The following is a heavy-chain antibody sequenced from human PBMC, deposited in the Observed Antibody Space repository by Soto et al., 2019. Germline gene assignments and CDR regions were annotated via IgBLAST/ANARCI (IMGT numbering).Heavy chain of an antibody. CDR1: GFTLSIYS. Sequence: EVQLVESGGGLIQRGGSLRLSCAASGFTLSIYSLNWVRQAPRKGLEWLSYVSGSSDIIYYADSVKGRFTISRDNAKNSVYVQMNSLRDGDTAVYVCARGFDLQYGMDVWGQGTTVTVSS. CDR3: ARGFDLQYGMDV. D-gene: IGHD3-10*01. J-gene: IGHJ6*02. V-gene: IGHV3-48*02. CDR2: VSGSSDII.